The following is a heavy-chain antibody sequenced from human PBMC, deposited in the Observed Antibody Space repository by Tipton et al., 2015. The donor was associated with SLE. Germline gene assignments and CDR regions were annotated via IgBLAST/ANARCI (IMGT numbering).Heavy chain of an antibody. CDR1: GGSISGYQ. D-gene: IGHD5-24*01. J-gene: IGHJ6*03. V-gene: IGHV4-59*01. Sequence: TLSLTCTVSGGSISGYQWSWIRQSPQKGLEWIGYVYDIGTTNYNPSVMSRVIVSMDTSRNQVSLKLSSVTAADTAVYYCARDLNGYNRGWYYYMDVWGKGTTVTVSS. CDR3: ARDLNGYNRGWYYYMDV. CDR2: VYDIGTT.